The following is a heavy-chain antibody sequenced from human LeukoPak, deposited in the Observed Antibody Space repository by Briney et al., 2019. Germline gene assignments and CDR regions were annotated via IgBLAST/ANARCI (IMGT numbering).Heavy chain of an antibody. V-gene: IGHV4-39*01. D-gene: IGHD6-13*01. CDR1: GDSISSNSYY. CDR3: ARHIRQQTFDP. J-gene: IGHJ5*02. CDR2: IYYSGST. Sequence: SETLSLTCTVSGDSISSNSYYSGWIRQPPGKGLEWIGSIYYSGSTYYNPSLKSRVTISVDTSKNQFFLKLGSVTAADTAVYYCARHIRQQTFDPWGQGTLVTVSS.